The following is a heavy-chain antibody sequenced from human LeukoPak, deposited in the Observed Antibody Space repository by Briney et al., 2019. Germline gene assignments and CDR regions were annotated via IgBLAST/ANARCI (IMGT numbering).Heavy chain of an antibody. Sequence: GSVKVSCTASGYTFTSYYIHWVRQAPGQGLEWMGIIILAGGSTTYAQKFQGSRLTLTRDTSTSTVYMELSSLRSEDTAVYYCARGRGVHDSHTYDYFDYWGQGSLVTVSS. CDR3: ARGRGVHDSHTYDYFDY. CDR2: IILAGGST. CDR1: GYTFTSYY. D-gene: IGHD3-22*01. J-gene: IGHJ4*02. V-gene: IGHV1-46*01.